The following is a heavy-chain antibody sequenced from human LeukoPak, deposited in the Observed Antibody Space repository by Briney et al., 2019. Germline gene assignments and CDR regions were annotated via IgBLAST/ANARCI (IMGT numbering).Heavy chain of an antibody. CDR2: INPNSGGT. CDR1: GYTFTNSY. D-gene: IGHD3-16*01. Sequence: ASVKVSCKASGYTFTNSYIHWVRQAPGQGLEWMGWINPNSGGTNYAQKFQGRVTMTRDTSISTAYMELSRLRSDDTAVYYCARAPWGTPFDYWGQGTLVTVSS. V-gene: IGHV1-2*02. J-gene: IGHJ4*02. CDR3: ARAPWGTPFDY.